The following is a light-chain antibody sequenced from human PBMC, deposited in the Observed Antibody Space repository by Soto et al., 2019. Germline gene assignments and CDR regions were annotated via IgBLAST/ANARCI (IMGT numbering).Light chain of an antibody. V-gene: IGKV4-1*01. CDR1: QNILNSSNNKNS. CDR3: QQFYSAPPYT. J-gene: IGKJ2*01. Sequence: DIVMTQSPDFLAVSLGERAAINCKSSQNILNSSNNKNSLAWYQQRPGQPPRLLIYWASIRESGVPDRFSGGGSGTHVLLTIYNLQAEDVAVYYCQQFYSAPPYTFGQGTKLDIK. CDR2: WAS.